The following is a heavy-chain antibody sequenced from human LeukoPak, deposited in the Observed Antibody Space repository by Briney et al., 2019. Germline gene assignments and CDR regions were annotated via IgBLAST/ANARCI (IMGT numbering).Heavy chain of an antibody. J-gene: IGHJ3*02. CDR1: GGSISSSSYY. CDR2: IYYSGST. D-gene: IGHD4-17*01. Sequence: SETLSLTCTVSGGSISSSSYYWGWIRQPPGKGLEWIGSIYYSGSTNYNPSLKSRVTISVDTSKNQFSLKLSSVTAADTAVYYCARDPNPYGDYATGAFDIWGQGTMVTVSS. CDR3: ARDPNPYGDYATGAFDI. V-gene: IGHV4-39*07.